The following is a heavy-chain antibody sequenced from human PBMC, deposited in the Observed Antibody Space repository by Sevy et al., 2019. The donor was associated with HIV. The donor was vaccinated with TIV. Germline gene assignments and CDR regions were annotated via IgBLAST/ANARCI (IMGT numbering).Heavy chain of an antibody. CDR1: GFTFSSYS. D-gene: IGHD3-10*01. J-gene: IGHJ5*02. Sequence: GGSLRLSCAASGFTFSSYSMNWVRQAPGKGLEWVSYISSSSSTIYYADSVKGRFTISRDNAKNSLYLQMNSLRDEDTAVYYCARTYYYGSGSQPNSNWFDPWGQGTLVTVSS. CDR2: ISSSSSTI. V-gene: IGHV3-48*02. CDR3: ARTYYYGSGSQPNSNWFDP.